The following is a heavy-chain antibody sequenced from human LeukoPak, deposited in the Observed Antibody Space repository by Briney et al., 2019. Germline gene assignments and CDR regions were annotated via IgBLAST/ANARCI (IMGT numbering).Heavy chain of an antibody. CDR3: ARTTGYYSDTSGYYPYYFDY. CDR1: GYTFTSYG. CDR2: ISAYNGNT. D-gene: IGHD3-22*01. Sequence: ASVKVSCKASGYTFTSYGISWVRQAPGQGLEWMGWISAYNGNTNYAQKLQGRVTITTDTSTSTAYMELRSLRSDDTAVYYCARTTGYYSDTSGYYPYYFDYWGQGTLVTVSS. V-gene: IGHV1-18*01. J-gene: IGHJ4*02.